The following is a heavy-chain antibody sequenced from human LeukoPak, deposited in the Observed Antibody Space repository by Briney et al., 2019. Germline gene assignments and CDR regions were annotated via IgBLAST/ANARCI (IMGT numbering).Heavy chain of an antibody. CDR3: AKDRGSGNLYYYYMDV. D-gene: IGHD3-10*01. V-gene: IGHV3-74*01. CDR2: IKTDGSIT. Sequence: GGSLRLSCAASGFSFSVYWMHWVRQAPGKGPVWVSRIKTDGSITDYADSVKGQFTISRDNAKNTLYPQMNSLRAEDTAVYYCAKDRGSGNLYYYYMDVWGKGTTVTISS. CDR1: GFSFSVYW. J-gene: IGHJ6*03.